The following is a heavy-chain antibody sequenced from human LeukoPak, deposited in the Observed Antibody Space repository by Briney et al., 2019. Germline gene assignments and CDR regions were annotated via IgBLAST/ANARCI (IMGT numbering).Heavy chain of an antibody. Sequence: GGSLRLSCAASGFTFSSYEMNWVRPAPGKGLEWVSYISSSGSTIYYADSVKGRFTISRGNAKNSLYLQMNSLRAEDTAVYYCARDGYSSGWHFFGYWGQGTLVTVSS. CDR1: GFTFSSYE. CDR2: ISSSGSTI. CDR3: ARDGYSSGWHFFGY. D-gene: IGHD6-19*01. V-gene: IGHV3-48*03. J-gene: IGHJ4*02.